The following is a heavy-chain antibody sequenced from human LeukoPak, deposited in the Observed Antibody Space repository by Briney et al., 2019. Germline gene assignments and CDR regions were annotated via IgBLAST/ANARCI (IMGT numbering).Heavy chain of an antibody. V-gene: IGHV4-34*01. D-gene: IGHD6-13*01. Sequence: SETLSLTCAVSGGSFSGYYWSWIRQSPGKGLEWIGEINHSGTTNYNPSLKSRVTISVDTSKNQFSLKLSSVTAAETAVYYCAIQQPGISVPGTIYAFDIWGQGTMVTVSS. J-gene: IGHJ3*02. CDR1: GGSFSGYY. CDR2: INHSGTT. CDR3: AIQQPGISVPGTIYAFDI.